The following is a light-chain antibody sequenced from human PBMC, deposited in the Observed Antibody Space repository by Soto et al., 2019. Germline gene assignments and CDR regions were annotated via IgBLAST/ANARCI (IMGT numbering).Light chain of an antibody. Sequence: TQRPAAQCACSGNRVTITCRASQTISSWLAWYQQKPGKAPKLLIYKASTLKSGVPSRFSGSGSGTEFTLTFSIRLPDDFPSCYFRHTATQLAAFEQGTKVDIK. V-gene: IGKV1-5*03. J-gene: IGKJ1*01. CDR2: KAS. CDR1: QTISSW. CDR3: RHTATQLAA.